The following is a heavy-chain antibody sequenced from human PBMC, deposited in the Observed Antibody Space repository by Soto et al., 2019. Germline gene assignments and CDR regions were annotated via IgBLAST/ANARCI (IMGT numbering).Heavy chain of an antibody. V-gene: IGHV3-30-3*01. Sequence: GGSLRLSCAASGFTFSSYAMHWVRQAPGKGLEWVAVISYDGSNKYYADSVKGRFTISRDNSKNTLYLQMNSLRAEDTAVYYCARVGSIAARFLYYFDYWGQGTLVTVSS. CDR2: ISYDGSNK. D-gene: IGHD6-6*01. CDR3: ARVGSIAARFLYYFDY. J-gene: IGHJ4*02. CDR1: GFTFSSYA.